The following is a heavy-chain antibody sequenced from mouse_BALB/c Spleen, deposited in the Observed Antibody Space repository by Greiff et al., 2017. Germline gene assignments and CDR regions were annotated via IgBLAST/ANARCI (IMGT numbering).Heavy chain of an antibody. CDR2: ISYDGSN. D-gene: IGHD1-2*01. Sequence: EVKLMESGPGLVKPSQSLSLTCSVTGYSITSGYYWNWIRQFPGNKLEWMGYISYDGSNNYNPSLKNRISITRDTSKNQFFLKLNSVTTEDTATYYCAREGTTATDYWGQGTTLTVSS. CDR3: AREGTTATDY. J-gene: IGHJ2*01. CDR1: GYSITSGYY. V-gene: IGHV3-6*02.